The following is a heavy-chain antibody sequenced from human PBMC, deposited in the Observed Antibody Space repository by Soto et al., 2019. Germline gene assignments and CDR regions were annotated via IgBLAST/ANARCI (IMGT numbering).Heavy chain of an antibody. CDR1: GGAIRVYY. CDR3: ARGQRFSDSFDP. D-gene: IGHD3-3*01. CDR2: IYSSGGT. Sequence: QVQLQKSGPGLVKPSETLSLTCTVSGGAIRVYYWTGIRQSAGKGLEWIGRIYSSGGTKYNPSLKSRVTMSLDTSKNQFSLRLSSVTAADTAVYYCARGQRFSDSFDPWGQGTLVTVSS. J-gene: IGHJ5*02. V-gene: IGHV4-4*07.